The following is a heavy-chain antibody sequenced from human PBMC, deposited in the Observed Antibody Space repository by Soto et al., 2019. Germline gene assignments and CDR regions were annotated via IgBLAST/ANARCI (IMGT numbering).Heavy chain of an antibody. J-gene: IGHJ6*02. CDR3: ARVFLSNSYYYYGVDV. V-gene: IGHV3-11*01. D-gene: IGHD4-4*01. CDR2: ISSSGSGT. Sequence: QVQLVESGGGLVKPGGSLRLSCAASGIGFGDHYMTWIRQAPGKGLESVSYISSSGSGTSYANSVKGRFTMSRDNAKNSLYLLMTSLRAEDTAVYYCARVFLSNSYYYYGVDVWGQGTTVTVSS. CDR1: GIGFGDHY.